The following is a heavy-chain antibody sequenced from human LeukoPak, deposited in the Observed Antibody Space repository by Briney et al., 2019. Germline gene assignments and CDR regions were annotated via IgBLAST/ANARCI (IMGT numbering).Heavy chain of an antibody. Sequence: GGSLRLSCVASGFSFSIYNMIWVRQAPGKGLEWVSAISGSGGSTYYADSVKGRFTISRDNSKNTLYLQMNSLRAENTAVYYCAKDRLITIFGVVIEIAFDIWGQGTMVTVSS. CDR1: GFSFSIYN. CDR2: ISGSGGST. J-gene: IGHJ3*02. CDR3: AKDRLITIFGVVIEIAFDI. V-gene: IGHV3-23*01. D-gene: IGHD3-3*01.